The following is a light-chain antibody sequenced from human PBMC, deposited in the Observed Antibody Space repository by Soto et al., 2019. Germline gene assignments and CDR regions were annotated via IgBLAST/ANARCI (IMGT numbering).Light chain of an antibody. CDR1: QSVSSSY. J-gene: IGKJ1*01. V-gene: IGKV3-20*01. CDR3: QLNAGSPPTWT. CDR2: GAS. Sequence: EIVLTQSPGTLSLSPGERATLSCRASQSVSSSYLTWYQQKPGQAPRLLFYGASSRATGIPDRFSGSGSGTDFTLTISRLEPEDFAVYYCQLNAGSPPTWTFGQGTKVEVK.